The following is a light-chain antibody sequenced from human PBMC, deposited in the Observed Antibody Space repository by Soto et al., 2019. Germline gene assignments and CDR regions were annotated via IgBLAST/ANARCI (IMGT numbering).Light chain of an antibody. CDR3: SSYTSSNSYV. Sequence: QSALTQPASVSGSPGQSIAISCTGSSSDVGGYKYVSWYQQHPGKAPKLTIYDVSNRPSGVSDRFSGSKSGNTASLTISGLQSEDEADYYCSSYTSSNSYVFGTGTKVTVL. CDR1: SSDVGGYKY. CDR2: DVS. J-gene: IGLJ1*01. V-gene: IGLV2-14*03.